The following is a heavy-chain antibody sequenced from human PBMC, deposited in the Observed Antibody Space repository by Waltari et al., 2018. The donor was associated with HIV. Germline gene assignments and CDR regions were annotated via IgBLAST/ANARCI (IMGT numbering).Heavy chain of an antibody. V-gene: IGHV1-2*06. CDR3: ARESGYSSSWMYRWFDP. CDR2: INPNSGAT. J-gene: IGHJ5*02. Sequence: QVQLVQSGAEVKKPRASVKVSCKASGYPFNGYYMNWLRQAPGQGLEWMGRINPNSGATKYAQNFQGRVTMTSDTSISTAYMELNRLTSDDTAVYYCARESGYSSSWMYRWFDPWGQGTLVTVSS. CDR1: GYPFNGYY. D-gene: IGHD6-13*01.